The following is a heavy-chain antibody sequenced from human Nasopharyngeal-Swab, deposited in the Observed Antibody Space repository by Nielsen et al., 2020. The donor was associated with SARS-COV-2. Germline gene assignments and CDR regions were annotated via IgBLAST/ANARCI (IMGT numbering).Heavy chain of an antibody. Sequence: SETLSLTCTASGGSISSYYWSWIRQPPGKGLEWIGYIYYSGYTNYNPSLKSRVTISVDTSKNQFSLKLSSVTAADTAVYYCARQHSSGWPVFDYWGQGTLVTVSS. CDR3: ARQHSSGWPVFDY. J-gene: IGHJ4*02. CDR2: IYYSGYT. D-gene: IGHD6-19*01. CDR1: GGSISSYY. V-gene: IGHV4-59*01.